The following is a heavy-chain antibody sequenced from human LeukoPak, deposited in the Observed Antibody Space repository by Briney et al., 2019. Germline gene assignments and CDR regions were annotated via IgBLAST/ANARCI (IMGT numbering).Heavy chain of an antibody. D-gene: IGHD2-2*01. Sequence: SETLSLTCAVYGGSFSGYYWSWIRQPPGKRLEWIGEINHSGSTNYNPSLKSRVTISVDTSKNQFSLKLSSVTAADTAVYYCARGDIVVVPAAMGAFCWFDPWGQGTLVTVSS. J-gene: IGHJ5*02. CDR1: GGSFSGYY. CDR3: ARGDIVVVPAAMGAFCWFDP. CDR2: INHSGST. V-gene: IGHV4-34*01.